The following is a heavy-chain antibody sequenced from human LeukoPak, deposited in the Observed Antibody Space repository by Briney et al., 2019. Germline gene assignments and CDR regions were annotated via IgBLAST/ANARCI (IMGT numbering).Heavy chain of an antibody. D-gene: IGHD2-15*01. CDR1: GFAVSITY. Sequence: GGSLTLSCAASGFAVSITYMTWVRQAPGKGLEWVSATYPGGTTSYTDAVRGRFTVSTHNSQRTLYLQMKSLRAEDTAIYYCATVLRISHAFDIWGQGTMVTVSS. V-gene: IGHV3-53*04. CDR2: TYPGGTT. CDR3: ATVLRISHAFDI. J-gene: IGHJ3*02.